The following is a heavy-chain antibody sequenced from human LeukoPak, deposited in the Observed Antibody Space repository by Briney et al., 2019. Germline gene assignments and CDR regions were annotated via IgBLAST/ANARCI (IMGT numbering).Heavy chain of an antibody. D-gene: IGHD3-22*01. Sequence: GSLRLSCASSGFTFSSDAMSWVRQAPGKGLEWGSAISGSGGSTYYADSVKGRVTISRDNSKNTLYLQMNSLRAAATAVYYCAKDLRRITMIVVATSPDAFDIWGQGTMVTVSS. CDR1: GFTFSSDA. J-gene: IGHJ3*02. CDR2: ISGSGGST. CDR3: AKDLRRITMIVVATSPDAFDI. V-gene: IGHV3-23*01.